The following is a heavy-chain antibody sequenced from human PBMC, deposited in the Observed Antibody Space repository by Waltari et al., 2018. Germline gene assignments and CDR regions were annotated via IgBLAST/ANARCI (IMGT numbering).Heavy chain of an antibody. J-gene: IGHJ4*02. D-gene: IGHD6-19*01. CDR1: GFTFSRYG. Sequence: EVQLVESGGGLVTPGGSLSLSCAASGFTFSRYGMNWVRQAPGKGLEWVSSISSSSSYIYYADSLKGRFTISKDNAKNSLYLQMNSLRAEDTAVYYCARGIAVADSFDYWGQGTLVTVSS. CDR2: ISSSSSYI. CDR3: ARGIAVADSFDY. V-gene: IGHV3-21*01.